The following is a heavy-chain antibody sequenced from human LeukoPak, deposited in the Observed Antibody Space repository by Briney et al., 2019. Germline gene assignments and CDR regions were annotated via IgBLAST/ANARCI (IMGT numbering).Heavy chain of an antibody. D-gene: IGHD1-14*01. CDR1: GFAVGSKY. J-gene: IGHJ4*02. V-gene: IGHV3-53*01. CDR3: ARRPGN. Sequence: GGSLRLSCVAPGFAVGSKYMSWVRQAPGKGLEWVSLIYSGGAIRYADSVKGRFTISRDSSKSTLFLQMNDLTVEDTARYYCARRPGNWGQGILVTVSS. CDR2: IYSGGAI.